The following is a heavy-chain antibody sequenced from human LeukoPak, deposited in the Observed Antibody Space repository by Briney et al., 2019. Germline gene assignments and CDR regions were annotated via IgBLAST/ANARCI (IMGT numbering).Heavy chain of an antibody. V-gene: IGHV3-7*01. Sequence: GGSLRLSCAVSGINFRGYWMAWVRQAPGKGLEWMANMKQDGSEKYYADSVKGRFTISRDNAKNSLYLEMNSLRVEDTAVYYCARDLGHTGYDLYDYWGQGTLVTVSS. CDR3: ARDLGHTGYDLYDY. D-gene: IGHD5-12*01. CDR2: MKQDGSEK. CDR1: GINFRGYW. J-gene: IGHJ4*02.